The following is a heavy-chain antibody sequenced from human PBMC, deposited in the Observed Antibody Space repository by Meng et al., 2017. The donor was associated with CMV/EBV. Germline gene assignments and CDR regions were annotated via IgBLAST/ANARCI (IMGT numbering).Heavy chain of an antibody. Sequence: TLSLTRAVYGGSLTGYDWTWIRQSPGKGLEWSGEINHRGSTNYNPSLKSRLTISLDTSTNQFSLKLKSVTAADTAVYYCARGSTSVTMIVVVFTAASLAYDSWGQGTLVTVSS. J-gene: IGHJ4*02. V-gene: IGHV4-34*01. CDR2: INHRGST. CDR1: GGSLTGYD. CDR3: ARGSTSVTMIVVVFTAASLAYDS. D-gene: IGHD3-22*01.